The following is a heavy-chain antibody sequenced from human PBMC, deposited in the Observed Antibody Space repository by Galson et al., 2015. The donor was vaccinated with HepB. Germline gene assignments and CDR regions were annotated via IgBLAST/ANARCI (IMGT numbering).Heavy chain of an antibody. V-gene: IGHV1-2*04. CDR1: GYTFTNYY. CDR2: INPHSGDT. J-gene: IGHJ5*02. CDR3: ARGGITIVLSTHWFDP. D-gene: IGHD3-10*01. Sequence: SVKVSCRASGYTFTNYYIHWVRQAPGQGLEWMGWINPHSGDTNYAQKFQGWVTMSRDTSISTAFLELNRLRPNDTAVFYCARGGITIVLSTHWFDPWGQGTLVTVSS.